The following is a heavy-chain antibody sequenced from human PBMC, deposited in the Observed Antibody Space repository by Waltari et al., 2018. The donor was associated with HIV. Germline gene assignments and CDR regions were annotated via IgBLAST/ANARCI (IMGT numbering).Heavy chain of an antibody. V-gene: IGHV1-18*01. J-gene: IGHJ4*02. CDR3: ARGWDTLTDYYTVDY. CDR1: GYTFSNYG. Sequence: QVQLVQSGAEVKKPGASVKVSCKASGYTFSNYGISWVRQAPGQGLEWMGWITAYNGKTNYAQKLQGRVTMTTDTSTSTAYMELRRLRSDDTAVYYCARGWDTLTDYYTVDYWGQGTLVTVSS. CDR2: ITAYNGKT. D-gene: IGHD3-9*01.